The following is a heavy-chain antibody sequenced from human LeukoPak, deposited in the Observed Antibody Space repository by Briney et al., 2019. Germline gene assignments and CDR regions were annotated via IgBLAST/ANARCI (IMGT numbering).Heavy chain of an antibody. J-gene: IGHJ4*02. V-gene: IGHV3-30*18. CDR3: AKDMEARDYYDSSGYYPV. Sequence: GGSLRLSCAASGFTFSSYGMHWVRQAPGKGLEWVAVISYDGSNKYYADSVKGRFTISRDNSKNTLYLQMNSLRAEDTAVYYCAKDMEARDYYDSSGYYPVWGQGALVTVSS. CDR1: GFTFSSYG. D-gene: IGHD3-22*01. CDR2: ISYDGSNK.